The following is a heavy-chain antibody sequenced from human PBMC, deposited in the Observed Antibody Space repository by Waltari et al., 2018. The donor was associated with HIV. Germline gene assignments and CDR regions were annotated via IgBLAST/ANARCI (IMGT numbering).Heavy chain of an antibody. J-gene: IGHJ4*02. CDR3: ARAYNWNIRSPGFCDF. CDR1: VSPFNRYA. V-gene: IGHV3-30*04. CDR2: ISYDGRHI. D-gene: IGHD1-20*01. Sequence: VQLVDSGGGVVRPGRPLRLSCEASVSPFNRYALHWARQAPGQGLEWVAVISYDGRHIFYADSVRGLFTISRDNSMNTLYLQMNSLTPADTAVYYCARAYNWNIRSPGFCDFWGQGTLVTVSS.